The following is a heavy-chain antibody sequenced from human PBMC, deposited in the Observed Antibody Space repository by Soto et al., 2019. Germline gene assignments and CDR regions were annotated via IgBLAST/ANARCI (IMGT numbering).Heavy chain of an antibody. Sequence: EVQLVESGGGLVKPGGSLRLSCAASGFTFSRYGMSWVRQAPEKGLVWVASISMTTSYVYYADSVKGRFSISRDNAKKILYLEMYALRTEDTSVYYCARDPSEGRVGNWFESWGQGTLVTVSS. CDR2: ISMTTSYV. CDR1: GFTFSRYG. CDR3: ARDPSEGRVGNWFES. V-gene: IGHV3-21*01. J-gene: IGHJ5*01. D-gene: IGHD2-2*01.